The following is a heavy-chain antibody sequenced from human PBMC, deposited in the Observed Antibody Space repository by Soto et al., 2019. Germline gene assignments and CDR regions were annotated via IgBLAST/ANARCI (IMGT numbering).Heavy chain of an antibody. J-gene: IGHJ3*02. D-gene: IGHD6-13*01. Sequence: ASVKVSCKASGYTFTSYYMHWVRQAPGQGLEWMGIINPSGGSTNYAQKFQGRVTMTRDTSISTAYMELSRLRSDDTAVYYCATTLAAAGFSHAFDIWGQGTMVTVSS. V-gene: IGHV1-2*02. CDR2: INPSGGST. CDR1: GYTFTSYY. CDR3: ATTLAAAGFSHAFDI.